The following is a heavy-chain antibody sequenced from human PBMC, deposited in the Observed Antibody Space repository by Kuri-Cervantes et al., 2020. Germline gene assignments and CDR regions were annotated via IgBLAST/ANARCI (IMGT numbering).Heavy chain of an antibody. Sequence: GESLKISCAASGFTFSSYGMHWVRQAPGKGLEWVAVIWYDGSNKYYADSVKGRFTISRDNSKNTLYLQMNSLRAEDTAVYYCAKDQVRQQLDSYGMDVWGQGTTVTVSS. CDR1: GFTFSSYG. D-gene: IGHD6-13*01. J-gene: IGHJ6*02. V-gene: IGHV3-30*02. CDR3: AKDQVRQQLDSYGMDV. CDR2: IWYDGSNK.